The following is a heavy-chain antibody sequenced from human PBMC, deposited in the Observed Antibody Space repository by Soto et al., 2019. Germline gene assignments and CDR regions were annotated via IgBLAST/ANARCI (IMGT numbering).Heavy chain of an antibody. D-gene: IGHD6-13*01. CDR3: ARSPYSSSWYYFLEHNWFDP. J-gene: IGHJ5*02. CDR2: ISAYNGNT. Sequence: ASVKVSCKASGYTFTSYGISWVRQAPGQGLEWMGWISAYNGNTNYAQKLQGRVTMTTDTSTSTAYMELRSLRSDDTAVYYCARSPYSSSWYYFLEHNWFDPWGQGTLVTV. V-gene: IGHV1-18*01. CDR1: GYTFTSYG.